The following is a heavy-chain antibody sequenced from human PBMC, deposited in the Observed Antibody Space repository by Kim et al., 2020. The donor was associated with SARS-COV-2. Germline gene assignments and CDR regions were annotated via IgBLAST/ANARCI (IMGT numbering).Heavy chain of an antibody. CDR2: ISAYNGNT. D-gene: IGHD3-22*01. Sequence: ASVKVSCKASGYTFTSYGISWVRQAPGQGLEWMGWISAYNGNTNYAQKLQGRVTMTTDTSTSTAYMELRSLRSDDTAVYYCASQTYYYDSSGYRPPNPPEAYYYYYGMDVWGQGTTVTVSS. V-gene: IGHV1-18*04. CDR3: ASQTYYYDSSGYRPPNPPEAYYYYYGMDV. J-gene: IGHJ6*02. CDR1: GYTFTSYG.